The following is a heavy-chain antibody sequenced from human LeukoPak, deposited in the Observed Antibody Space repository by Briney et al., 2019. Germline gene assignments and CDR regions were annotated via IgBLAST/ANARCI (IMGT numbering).Heavy chain of an antibody. CDR1: GYTFTSYA. CDR3: ARSSLTYYYGSSGYYSNWFDP. D-gene: IGHD3-22*01. CDR2: INAGNGNT. J-gene: IGHJ5*02. Sequence: GASVKVSCKASGYTFTSYAIHWVRQAPGQRLEWMGWINAGNGNTKYSQKFQGRVTITRDTFASTAYMELSSLRSEDTAVYYCARSSLTYYYGSSGYYSNWFDPWGQGTLVTVSS. V-gene: IGHV1-3*01.